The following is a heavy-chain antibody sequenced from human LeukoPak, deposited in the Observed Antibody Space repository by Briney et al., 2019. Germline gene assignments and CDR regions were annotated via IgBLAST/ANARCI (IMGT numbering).Heavy chain of an antibody. CDR2: IYIGGST. CDR1: GFTVSSNY. V-gene: IGHV3-53*01. D-gene: IGHD3-22*01. CDR3: ARSSSANYYEFDY. Sequence: GGSLRLSCAASGFTVSSNYMSWVRQAPGEGLEWVSVIYIGGSTDYADSIKGRFTISRDDSKNTVYLQMNSLRAEDTAVYYCARSSSANYYEFDYWGQGTLVTVSS. J-gene: IGHJ4*02.